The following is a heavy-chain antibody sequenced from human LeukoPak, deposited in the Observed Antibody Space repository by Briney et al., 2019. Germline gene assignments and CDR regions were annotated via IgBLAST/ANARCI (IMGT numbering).Heavy chain of an antibody. Sequence: QPGGSLRLSCAASGFTFSSSAMSWVRQAPGKGLEWVSAISNNGGYTYYADSVQGRFTISRDNSKSTLCLQMNSLRAEDTAVYYCATGITGTTCFDYWGQGTLVTVSS. J-gene: IGHJ4*02. CDR2: ISNNGGYT. V-gene: IGHV3-23*01. CDR1: GFTFSSSA. D-gene: IGHD1-7*01. CDR3: ATGITGTTCFDY.